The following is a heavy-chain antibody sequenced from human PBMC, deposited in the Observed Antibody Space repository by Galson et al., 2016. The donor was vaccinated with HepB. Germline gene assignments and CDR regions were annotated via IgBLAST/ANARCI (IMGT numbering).Heavy chain of an antibody. D-gene: IGHD6-6*01. Sequence: TLSLTCTVSGGSISSGNYYWSWIRQHPGKGLEWIGYIYYRGSTYYNPSLKSRPTISVDTSKNQFSLKLSSVTAADTAVYYCTRIEYSSSSGFDYWGQGTLVTVSS. CDR2: IYYRGST. CDR3: TRIEYSSSSGFDY. V-gene: IGHV4-31*03. CDR1: GGSISSGNYY. J-gene: IGHJ4*02.